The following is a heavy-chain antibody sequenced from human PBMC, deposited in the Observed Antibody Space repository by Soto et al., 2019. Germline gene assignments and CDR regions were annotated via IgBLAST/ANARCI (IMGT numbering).Heavy chain of an antibody. D-gene: IGHD3-10*01. CDR2: ISGSGGST. J-gene: IGHJ4*02. CDR3: AKTYMVRGVIIRSPPPYSFVY. CDR1: GFTFSSYA. Sequence: PGGSLRLSCAASGFTFSSYAMSWVRQAPGKGLEWVSAISGSGGSTYYADSVKGRFTISRDNSKNTLYLQMNSLRAEDTAVYYCAKTYMVRGVIIRSPPPYSFVYWCPGTFLTV. V-gene: IGHV3-23*01.